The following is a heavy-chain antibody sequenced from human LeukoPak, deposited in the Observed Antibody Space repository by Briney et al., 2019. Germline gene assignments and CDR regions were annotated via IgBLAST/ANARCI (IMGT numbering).Heavy chain of an antibody. CDR3: ATWGHCSSTSCYLDI. CDR2: IHWNGGST. V-gene: IGHV3-20*04. J-gene: IGHJ3*02. CDR1: GF. Sequence: XGSLRLSCAASGFQAPGKGLEWVSGIHWNGGSTGYADSVKGRFTISRDNAKNSLYLQMNSLRAEDTALYYCATWGHCSSTSCYLDIWGQGTMVTVSS. D-gene: IGHD2-2*01.